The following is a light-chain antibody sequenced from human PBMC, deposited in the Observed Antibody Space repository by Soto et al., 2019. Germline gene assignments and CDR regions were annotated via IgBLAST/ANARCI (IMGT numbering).Light chain of an antibody. CDR3: SSYTSASTLLYL. J-gene: IGLJ1*01. V-gene: IGLV2-14*01. CDR2: GVT. Sequence: QSALTQPASVSGSPGQSITISWTGTSSDVGGYNYVSWYQQHPGIAPKLLIYGVTNRPSGVSTRFSGSKSGNTASLTISGLHAEDEADYNCSSYTSASTLLYLFGTGTKLTVL. CDR1: SSDVGGYNY.